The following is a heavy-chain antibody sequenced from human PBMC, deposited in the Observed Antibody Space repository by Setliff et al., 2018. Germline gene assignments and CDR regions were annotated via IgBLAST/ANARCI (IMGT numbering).Heavy chain of an antibody. J-gene: IGHJ4*02. Sequence: PSETLSLTCTVYGGSFTNHYWGWIRQSPGKGLEWIGEINHSGSTNYNPSLQSRLTISVDASTNQFSLKLYSVTAADTAVYYCRYWSGYYNNDYWGQGTLVTVSS. CDR1: GGSFTNHY. CDR3: RYWSGYYNNDY. V-gene: IGHV4-34*01. D-gene: IGHD3-3*01. CDR2: INHSGST.